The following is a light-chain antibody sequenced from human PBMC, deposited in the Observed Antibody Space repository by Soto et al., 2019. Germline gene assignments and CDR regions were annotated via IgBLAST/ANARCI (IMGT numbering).Light chain of an antibody. J-gene: IGKJ4*01. CDR3: QQSTSTPPT. CDR2: AAS. CDR1: QSISRH. V-gene: IGKV1-39*01. Sequence: DIQMTQSPSSLSASVGDRVTIICRASQSISRHLNWYLQKPGKAPKLLIYAASTLQSGVPSRFSGRGSGTDFTLTISSLQPEDFATYYCQQSTSTPPTFGGGTKVEIK.